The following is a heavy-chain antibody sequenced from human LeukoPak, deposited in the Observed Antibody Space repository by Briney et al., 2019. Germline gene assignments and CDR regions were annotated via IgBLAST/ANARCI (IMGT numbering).Heavy chain of an antibody. D-gene: IGHD2-2*01. CDR1: GFTFATYG. V-gene: IGHV3-30*12. J-gene: IGHJ6*03. CDR3: ARRNPSCYGRQCYYYMDV. CDR2: IQNDEIDK. Sequence: GGSLRLSCAASGFTFATYGMHWVRLAPGKGLEWVAFIQNDEIDKFYADSVKGRFTISRDNAKNTLYLQMNSLRADDTAVYYCARRNPSCYGRQCYYYMDVWGRGTPVTVSS.